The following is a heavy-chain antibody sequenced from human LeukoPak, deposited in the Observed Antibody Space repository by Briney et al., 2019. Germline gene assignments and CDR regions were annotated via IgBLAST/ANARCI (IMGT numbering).Heavy chain of an antibody. Sequence: ASVKVSCKASGYTFTDYYMHWLRQAPGQGLEWMGWINPKSGGRSYVQRFQGRVTMTRDTSISTAYMELSRLRSDDTAVYYCATGERLVPAAMWFDYWGQGTLVTVSS. CDR1: GYTFTDYY. V-gene: IGHV1-2*02. CDR3: ATGERLVPAAMWFDY. J-gene: IGHJ4*02. CDR2: INPKSGGR. D-gene: IGHD2-2*01.